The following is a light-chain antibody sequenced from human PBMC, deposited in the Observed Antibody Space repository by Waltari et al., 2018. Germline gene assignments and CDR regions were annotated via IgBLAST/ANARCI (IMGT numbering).Light chain of an antibody. CDR3: QQYYRSRT. CDR2: WAS. Sequence: DVVMTQSPDSLAVSLGERATIDCKSSQSVFYRSDNKNYLDWYQHKPGRPHEFLFCWASTRESGVPDRFRASGSGTDYTHTINNLQGEYVAVYYCQQYYRSRTFGQGTKVEIK. V-gene: IGKV4-1*01. J-gene: IGKJ1*01. CDR1: QSVFYRSDNKNY.